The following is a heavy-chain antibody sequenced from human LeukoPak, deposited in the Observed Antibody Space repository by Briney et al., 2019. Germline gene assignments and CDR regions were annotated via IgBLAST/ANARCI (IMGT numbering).Heavy chain of an antibody. CDR1: GFTFSSYA. J-gene: IGHJ6*04. D-gene: IGHD3-10*02. CDR2: ISPSGDNT. CDR3: AELGITMIGGV. V-gene: IGHV3-23*01. Sequence: GGSLRLSCAASGFTFSSYAMSWVRQAPGKGLEWVSVISPSGDNTYYADSVKGRFTISRDNAKNSLYLQMNSLRAEDTAVYYCAELGITMIGGVWGKGTTVTISS.